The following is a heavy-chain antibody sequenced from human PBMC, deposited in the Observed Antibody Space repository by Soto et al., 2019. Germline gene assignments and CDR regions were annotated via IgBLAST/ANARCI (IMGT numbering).Heavy chain of an antibody. V-gene: IGHV6-1*01. CDR3: ARDLAAAGANWFDP. CDR1: GDSVSSNSAA. J-gene: IGHJ5*02. CDR2: TYYRSKWYN. D-gene: IGHD6-13*01. Sequence: TLSLTCAISGDSVSSNSAAWNWIRQSPSRGLEWLGRTYYRSKWYNDYAVSVKSRITINPDTSKNQFSLQLNSVTPEDTAVYYCARDLAAAGANWFDPWGQGTLVTVSS.